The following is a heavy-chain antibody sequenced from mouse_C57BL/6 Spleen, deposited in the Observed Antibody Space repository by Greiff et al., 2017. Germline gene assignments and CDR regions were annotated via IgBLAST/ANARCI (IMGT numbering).Heavy chain of an antibody. V-gene: IGHV5-16*01. CDR1: GFTFSDYY. D-gene: IGHD1-1*01. Sequence: EVMLVESEGGLVQPGSSMKLSCTASGFTFSDYYMAWVRQVPEKGLEWVANINYDGSSTYYLDSLKSRFIISRDNAKNILYLQMSSLKSEDTATYYCARAFITTVVAHWYFDVWGTGTTVTVSS. CDR3: ARAFITTVVAHWYFDV. CDR2: INYDGSST. J-gene: IGHJ1*03.